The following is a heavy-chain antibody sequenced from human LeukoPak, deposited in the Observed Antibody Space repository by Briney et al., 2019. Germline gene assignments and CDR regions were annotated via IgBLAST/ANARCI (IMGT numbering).Heavy chain of an antibody. J-gene: IGHJ4*02. CDR1: GGTFSSYA. CDR2: IIPIFGTA. V-gene: IGHV1-69*13. CDR3: AGLSRGHLSVDY. Sequence: SVKVSCKASGGTFSSYAISWVRQAPGQGLEWMGGIIPIFGTANYAQKFQGRVTITADESTSAAYMELSSLRSEDTAVYYCAGLSRGHLSVDYWGQGTLVTVSS. D-gene: IGHD1-26*01.